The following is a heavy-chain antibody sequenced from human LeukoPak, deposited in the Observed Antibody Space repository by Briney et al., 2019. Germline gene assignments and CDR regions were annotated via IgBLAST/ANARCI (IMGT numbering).Heavy chain of an antibody. D-gene: IGHD2-8*01. Sequence: PGGSLRLSCAASGFTFSDYYMSWIRQAPGKGLEWISYISSSGSTIYYADSVKGRFTISRDNAKNSLYLQMNSLGAEDTAVHYCARVYRRNWFDPWGQGTLVTVSS. J-gene: IGHJ5*02. CDR2: ISSSGSTI. V-gene: IGHV3-11*01. CDR3: ARVYRRNWFDP. CDR1: GFTFSDYY.